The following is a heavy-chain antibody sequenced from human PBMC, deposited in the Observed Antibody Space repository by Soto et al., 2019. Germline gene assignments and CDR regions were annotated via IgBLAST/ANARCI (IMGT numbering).Heavy chain of an antibody. V-gene: IGHV4-59*08. CDR3: ARGEHYYDSSGYYYGVGLYYYGMDV. D-gene: IGHD3-22*01. J-gene: IGHJ6*02. Sequence: SETLSLTCTVSGGSLSSYYWSWIRQPPGKGLEWIGYIYYSGSTNYNPSLKSRVTISVDTSKNQFSLKLSSVTAADTAVYYCARGEHYYDSSGYYYGVGLYYYGMDVWGQGTTVTVSS. CDR1: GGSLSSYY. CDR2: IYYSGST.